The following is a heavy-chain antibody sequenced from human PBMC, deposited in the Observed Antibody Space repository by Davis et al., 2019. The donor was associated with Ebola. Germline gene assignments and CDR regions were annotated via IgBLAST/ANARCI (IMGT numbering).Heavy chain of an antibody. J-gene: IGHJ3*02. Sequence: SETLSLTCAVSGGSISSGGYSWSWIRQPPGKGLEWTGYIYHSGSTYYNPSLKSRVTISVDRSKNQFSLKLSSVTAADTAVYYCARWCYYDSSGYTLDAFDIWGQGTMVTVSS. V-gene: IGHV4-30-2*01. CDR3: ARWCYYDSSGYTLDAFDI. D-gene: IGHD3-22*01. CDR1: GGSISSGGYS. CDR2: IYHSGST.